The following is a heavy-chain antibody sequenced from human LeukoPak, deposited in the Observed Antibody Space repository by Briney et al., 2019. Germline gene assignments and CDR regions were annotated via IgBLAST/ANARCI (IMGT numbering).Heavy chain of an antibody. Sequence: GGSLRLSCAASGFTFSSYSMNWVRQAPGKGLECVSSINSSSTYIYYADSVKGRFTISRDNSKNTLYLQMNSLRAEDTALYYCARSPRGDNSGYYFDYWGQGSLVTVFS. CDR2: INSSSTYI. J-gene: IGHJ4*02. D-gene: IGHD3-22*01. CDR3: ARSPRGDNSGYYFDY. V-gene: IGHV3-21*04. CDR1: GFTFSSYS.